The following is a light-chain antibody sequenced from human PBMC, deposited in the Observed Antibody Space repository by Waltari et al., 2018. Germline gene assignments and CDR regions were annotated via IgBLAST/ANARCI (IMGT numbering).Light chain of an antibody. J-gene: IGLJ3*02. CDR2: GST. V-gene: IGLV1-40*01. CDR3: QSYDTSLTVV. Sequence: QSVLTQPPSVSGAPGQTVTISCPGRGPNIRAGYGVHWYQQVPRAAPKLLIYGSTSRPLGVPDRFFGSTSGTSASLAITGLQAEDEAVYYCQSYDTSLTVVFGGGTKLTVL. CDR1: GPNIRAGYG.